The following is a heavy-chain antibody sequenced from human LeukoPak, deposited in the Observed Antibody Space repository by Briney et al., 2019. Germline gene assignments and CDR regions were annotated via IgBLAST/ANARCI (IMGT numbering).Heavy chain of an antibody. V-gene: IGHV3-30*02. CDR2: IRYDGSDK. D-gene: IGHD1-26*01. Sequence: GGSLRLSCAASGFTFSNYGMHWVRQAPGKGLEWVAFIRYDGSDKYYEDSLKGRFTISRDNSKNTVYLQMDSLRAEDTAVYYCARTLVGATRPYYFDYWGQGTLVTVSS. CDR1: GFTFSNYG. CDR3: ARTLVGATRPYYFDY. J-gene: IGHJ4*02.